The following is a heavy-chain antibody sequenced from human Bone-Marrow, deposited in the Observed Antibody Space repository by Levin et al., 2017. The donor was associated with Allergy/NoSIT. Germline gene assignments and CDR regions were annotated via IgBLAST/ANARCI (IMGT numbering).Heavy chain of an antibody. Sequence: RPGGSLRLSCKASGDTFSSYDINWVRQASGQGLEWMGWMNPNSGNTVYAKKFQGRVTMTRNTSISTAYMDLSSLRSDDTATYYCATGQGHLVGPPWGQGTLVTVSA. CDR3: ATGQGHLVGPP. J-gene: IGHJ5*02. V-gene: IGHV1-8*01. D-gene: IGHD6-6*01. CDR2: MNPNSGNT. CDR1: GDTFSSYD.